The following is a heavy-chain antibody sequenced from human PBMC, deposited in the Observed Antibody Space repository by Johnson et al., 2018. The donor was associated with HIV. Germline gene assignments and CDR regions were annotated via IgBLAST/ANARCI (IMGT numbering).Heavy chain of an antibody. J-gene: IGHJ3*02. CDR1: GFTVSSNY. CDR3: ARGSGSSIAARGAFDI. V-gene: IGHV3-53*01. D-gene: IGHD6-6*01. Sequence: VQLVESGGGLIQPGGSLRLSCAASGFTVSSNYMSWVRQAPGKGLEWVSVIYSGGSTYYTDSVKGRFTISRDNSKNTLYLQMNSLRAGDTAVYYCARGSGSSIAARGAFDIWGQGTVVTVSS. CDR2: IYSGGST.